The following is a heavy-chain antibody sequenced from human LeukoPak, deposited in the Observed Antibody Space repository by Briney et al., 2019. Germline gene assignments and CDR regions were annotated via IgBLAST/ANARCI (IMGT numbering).Heavy chain of an antibody. CDR2: ISSSGSTI. CDR1: GFTFSDYY. Sequence: KPGGSLRPSCAASGFTFSDYYMSWIRQAPGKGLEWVSYISSSGSTIYYADSVKGRFTISRDNAKNSLYLQMNSLRAEDTAVYYCARERWFGSRFLWYWGQGTLVTVSS. V-gene: IGHV3-11*04. D-gene: IGHD3-10*01. J-gene: IGHJ4*02. CDR3: ARERWFGSRFLWY.